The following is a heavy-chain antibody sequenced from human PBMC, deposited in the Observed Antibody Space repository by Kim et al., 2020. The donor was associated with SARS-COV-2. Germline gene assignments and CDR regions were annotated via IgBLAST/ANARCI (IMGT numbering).Heavy chain of an antibody. V-gene: IGHV3-9*01. CDR3: ADGMGLYCCVYLAAYDY. J-gene: IGHJ4*01. CDR2: ISCDGDSI. Sequence: GGSLRLSCAASGFTFNNYDMHWVRQAPGKGLEWVSAISCDGDSIYHAAAVEGRFTITRDATKNSHYLQMSMLGAETTAYYYAADGMGLYCCVYLAAYDY. CDR1: GFTFNNYD. D-gene: IGHD2-8*02.